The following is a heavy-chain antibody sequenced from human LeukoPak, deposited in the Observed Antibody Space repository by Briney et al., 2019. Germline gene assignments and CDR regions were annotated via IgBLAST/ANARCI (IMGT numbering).Heavy chain of an antibody. CDR3: ARDRRNSNYYQRTFDY. V-gene: IGHV3-74*01. Sequence: GGSLRLSCAASGFTFSSYWMHWVRQAPGKGLVWVSRINSDGGRTSYADSVKGRFTISRDNSKNTLYLQINSLRAEDTAVYYCARDRRNSNYYQRTFDYWGQGTLVTVSS. CDR2: INSDGGRT. CDR1: GFTFSSYW. J-gene: IGHJ4*02. D-gene: IGHD4-11*01.